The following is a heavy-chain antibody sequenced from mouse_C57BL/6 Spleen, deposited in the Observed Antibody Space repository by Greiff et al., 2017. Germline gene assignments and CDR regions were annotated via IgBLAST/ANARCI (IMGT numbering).Heavy chain of an antibody. CDR1: GYSFTGYY. J-gene: IGHJ4*01. Sequence: VQLQQSGPELVKPGASVKISCKASGYSFTGYYMNWVKQSPEKSLEWLGGINPSTGGTTYNQTFKAKATLTVDKSSSTAYMQLKSLTSEDSAVYYGARCRRRAMDYWGQGTSVTVSS. V-gene: IGHV1-42*01. CDR3: ARCRRRAMDY. CDR2: INPSTGGT.